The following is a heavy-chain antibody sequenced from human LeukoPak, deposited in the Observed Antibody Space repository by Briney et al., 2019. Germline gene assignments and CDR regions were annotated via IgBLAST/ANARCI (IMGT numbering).Heavy chain of an antibody. CDR2: IDWDDDK. CDR3: ARIGGMVRGVFATDY. V-gene: IGHV2-70*11. CDR1: GFSLSTSGMC. D-gene: IGHD3-10*01. Sequence: SGPALVKPTQTLTLTCTFSGFSLSTSGMCVSWIRQPPGKALEWLARIDWDDDKYYSTSLKTRLTISKDTSKNQVVLTTTNMDPVDTATYYCARIGGMVRGVFATDYWGQGTLVTVSS. J-gene: IGHJ4*02.